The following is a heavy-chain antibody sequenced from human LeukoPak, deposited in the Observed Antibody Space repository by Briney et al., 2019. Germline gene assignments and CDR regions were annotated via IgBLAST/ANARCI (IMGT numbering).Heavy chain of an antibody. V-gene: IGHV3-30*03. CDR2: ISYDGSNK. CDR3: ARVYGSWYHSKYNWFDP. Sequence: GGSLRLSCAASGFTFSSYSMNWVRQAPGKGLEWVAVISYDGSNKYYADSVKGRFTISRDNSKNTLYLQMNSLRAEDTAVYYCARVYGSWYHSKYNWFDPWGQGTLVTVSS. CDR1: GFTFSSYS. J-gene: IGHJ5*02. D-gene: IGHD6-13*01.